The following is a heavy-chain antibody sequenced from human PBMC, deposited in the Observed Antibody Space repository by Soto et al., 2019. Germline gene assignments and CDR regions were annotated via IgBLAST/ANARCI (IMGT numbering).Heavy chain of an antibody. CDR3: ARVRNYDILTGYYGP. CDR2: INPNSGGT. J-gene: IGHJ5*02. V-gene: IGHV1-2*02. Sequence: ASVKVSCKASGYTFTGYYMHWVRQVPGQGLEWMGWINPNSGGTNYAQKFQGRVTMTRDTSISTAYMELSRLRSDDTAVYYCARVRNYDILTGYYGPWGQGTLVTVSS. CDR1: GYTFTGYY. D-gene: IGHD3-9*01.